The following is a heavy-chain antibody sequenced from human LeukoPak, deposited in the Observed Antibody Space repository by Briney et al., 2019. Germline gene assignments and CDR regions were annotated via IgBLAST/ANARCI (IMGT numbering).Heavy chain of an antibody. V-gene: IGHV1-2*02. CDR1: GYTSTDTY. CDR3: AREFMRVTAFHI. Sequence: ASVKVSSTASGYTSTDTYIHCGRQAPGQGLEWMGWINPHSGGTNYGENFQGRVTLTRDTSISTAYMDLSSLISDDTAVYYCAREFMRVTAFHICGQGTMVTVSS. J-gene: IGHJ3*02. CDR2: INPHSGGT. D-gene: IGHD2-21*02.